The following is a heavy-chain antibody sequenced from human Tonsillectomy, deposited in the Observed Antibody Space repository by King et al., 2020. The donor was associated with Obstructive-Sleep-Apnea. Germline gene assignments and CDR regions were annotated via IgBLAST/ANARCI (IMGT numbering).Heavy chain of an antibody. V-gene: IGHV4-59*01. CDR3: ARGGGDRWYFDL. Sequence: QLQESGPGLVKPSETLSLTCTVSGGSISSYYWSLIRHPPGKGLEWIGYIYYSGSSNYNPSLKSRVTISVDTSKNQFSLKLNSVTAADTAVYYCARGGGDRWYFDLWGRGTLVTVSS. J-gene: IGHJ2*01. CDR1: GGSISSYY. D-gene: IGHD3-16*01. CDR2: IYYSGSS.